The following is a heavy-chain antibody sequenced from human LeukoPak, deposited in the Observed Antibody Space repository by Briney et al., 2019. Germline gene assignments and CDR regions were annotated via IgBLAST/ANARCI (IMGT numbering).Heavy chain of an antibody. CDR3: AKVYSNYYDSSGCFDY. Sequence: QTGGSLRLSCAASGFTFSSYAMSWVRQAPGKGLEWVSAISGSGGSTYYADSVKGRFTISRDNSKNTLYLQMNSLRAEDTAVYYCAKVYSNYYDSSGCFDYWGQGTLVTVSS. D-gene: IGHD3-22*01. CDR2: ISGSGGST. J-gene: IGHJ4*02. V-gene: IGHV3-23*01. CDR1: GFTFSSYA.